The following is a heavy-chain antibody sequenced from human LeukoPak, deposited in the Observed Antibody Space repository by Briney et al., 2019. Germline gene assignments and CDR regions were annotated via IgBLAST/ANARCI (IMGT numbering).Heavy chain of an antibody. CDR2: ISGTTGRT. Sequence: GGSLRLSCAASGFTFNNYAMSWVRQAPGKGLEWVSAISGTTGRTYYADSVKGRFTVSRDDSKNTLYLQMNSLRAEDTAVYYCAKDGGLWVSAHWGDSWGRGTLVTVSS. D-gene: IGHD7-27*01. J-gene: IGHJ4*02. CDR3: AKDGGLWVSAHWGDS. CDR1: GFTFNNYA. V-gene: IGHV3-23*01.